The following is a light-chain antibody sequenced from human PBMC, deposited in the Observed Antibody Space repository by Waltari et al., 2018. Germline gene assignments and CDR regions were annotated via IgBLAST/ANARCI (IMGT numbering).Light chain of an antibody. Sequence: SSDLTQDPAVSVAWGQTVRITCQGDGLSSYYASWYQQKPGPAPVLIIYGKNNRPSGIPDRFSGSSSGNTASLTITGAQAEDEADYYCNSRDSSGNHLVFGGGTKLTVL. CDR2: GKN. V-gene: IGLV3-19*01. CDR3: NSRDSSGNHLV. CDR1: GLSSYY. J-gene: IGLJ2*01.